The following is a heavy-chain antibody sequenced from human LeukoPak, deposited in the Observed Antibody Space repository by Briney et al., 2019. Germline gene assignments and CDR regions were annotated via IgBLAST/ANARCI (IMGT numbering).Heavy chain of an antibody. CDR2: ISSGSSSI. D-gene: IGHD5-18*01. Sequence: GGSLRLSCAASGFTFSTYSMNWVRQAPGKGLEWVSYISSGSSSIYYADSVKGRFTISRDNAKNSLYLQMNSLRGEDTAVYYCARDRDTAMGSFFDYWGQGTLVTVSS. CDR3: ARDRDTAMGSFFDY. J-gene: IGHJ4*02. V-gene: IGHV3-48*01. CDR1: GFTFSTYS.